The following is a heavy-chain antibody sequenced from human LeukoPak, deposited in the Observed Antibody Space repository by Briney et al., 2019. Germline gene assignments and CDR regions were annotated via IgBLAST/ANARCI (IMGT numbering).Heavy chain of an antibody. J-gene: IGHJ3*02. CDR3: ARGGRWLQFLDAFDI. CDR1: GGTFSSYA. V-gene: IGHV1-2*02. CDR2: INPNSGGT. Sequence: ASVEVSCKASGGTFSSYAISWVRQAPGQGLEWMGWINPNSGGTNYAQKFQGRVTMTRDTSISTAYMELSRLRSDDTAVYYCARGGRWLQFLDAFDIWGQGTMVTVSS. D-gene: IGHD5-24*01.